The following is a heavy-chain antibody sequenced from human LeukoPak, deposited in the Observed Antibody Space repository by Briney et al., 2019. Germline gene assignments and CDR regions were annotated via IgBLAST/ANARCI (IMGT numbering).Heavy chain of an antibody. CDR1: GGTFSSYA. V-gene: IGHV1-69*04. Sequence: SVTVSCKASGGTFSSYAISWVRQAPGQGLEWMGRIIPILGIANYAQKFQGRVTITADKSTSTAYMELSSLRSEDTAVYYCARGGYSYGNSAFDIWGQGTMVTVSS. D-gene: IGHD5-18*01. J-gene: IGHJ3*02. CDR2: IIPILGIA. CDR3: ARGGYSYGNSAFDI.